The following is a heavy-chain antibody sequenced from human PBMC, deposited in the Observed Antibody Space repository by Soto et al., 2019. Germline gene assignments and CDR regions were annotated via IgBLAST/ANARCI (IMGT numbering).Heavy chain of an antibody. V-gene: IGHV4-34*01. D-gene: IGHD2-15*01. J-gene: IGHJ6*02. CDR2: INHSGST. Sequence: SETLSLTCAVYGGSFSGYYWSWIRQPPGKGLEWIGEINHSGSTNYNPSLKSRVTISVDTSKNQFSLKLSSVTAADTAVYYCARGMTIFYYYYYGMDVWGQGTTVTVS. CDR3: ARGMTIFYYYYYGMDV. CDR1: GGSFSGYY.